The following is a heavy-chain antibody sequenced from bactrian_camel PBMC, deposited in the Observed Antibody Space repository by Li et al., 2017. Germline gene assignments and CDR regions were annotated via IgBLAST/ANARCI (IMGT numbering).Heavy chain of an antibody. Sequence: VQLVESGGGSVQTGGSLTLSCAASGYTDRTTCMAWFRQTPGGEREGVATIDSQGGKKYADSVKGRFTIDRLDAENRVDLQMNSLQPEDTAMYFCAADSRRLPAICSGSNTAYWGQGTQVTVS. J-gene: IGHJ4*01. CDR2: IDSQGGK. D-gene: IGHD2*01. CDR3: AADSRRLPAICSGSNTAY. CDR1: GYTDRTTC. V-gene: IGHV3S53*01.